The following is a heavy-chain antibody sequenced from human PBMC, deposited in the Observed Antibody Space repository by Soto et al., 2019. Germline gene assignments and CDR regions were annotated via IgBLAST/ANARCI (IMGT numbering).Heavy chain of an antibody. CDR2: IYSGGST. J-gene: IGHJ5*02. V-gene: IGHV3-53*01. Sequence: GGSLRLSCAASGFTVSSNYMSWVRQAPGKGLEWVSVIYSGGSTYYADSVKGRFTISRDNSKSTLYLQMNSLRAEDMAVYYCAAPWVFAAAAGFDPWGQGTLVTVSS. D-gene: IGHD6-13*01. CDR1: GFTVSSNY. CDR3: AAPWVFAAAAGFDP.